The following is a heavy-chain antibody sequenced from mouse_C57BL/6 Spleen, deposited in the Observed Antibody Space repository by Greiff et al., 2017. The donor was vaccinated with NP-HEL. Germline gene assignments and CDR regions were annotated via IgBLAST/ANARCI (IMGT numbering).Heavy chain of an antibody. Sequence: EVQLVESGGGLVKPGGSLKLSCAASGFTFSDYGMHWVRQAPEKGLEWVAYISSGSSTIYYADTVKGRFTISRDNAKNTLFLQMTSLRSEDTAMYYCARSCYYDYDYYAMDYWGQGTSVTVSS. V-gene: IGHV5-17*01. J-gene: IGHJ4*01. CDR1: GFTFSDYG. CDR3: ARSCYYDYDYYAMDY. D-gene: IGHD2-4*01. CDR2: ISSGSSTI.